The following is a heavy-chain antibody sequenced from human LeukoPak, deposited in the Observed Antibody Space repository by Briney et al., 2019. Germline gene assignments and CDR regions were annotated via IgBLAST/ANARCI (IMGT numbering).Heavy chain of an antibody. J-gene: IGHJ4*02. Sequence: GGSLRLSCAASGFTFSSYAMTWVRQAPGKGLEWVSAISGKIGPSTYYAGAVKGRFTISRDTSKNTLYLQISSLRADDTAVYYCAKHLGVTPNPFDYWGQGTLVTVSS. CDR3: AKHLGVTPNPFDY. CDR1: GFTFSSYA. CDR2: ISGKIGPST. V-gene: IGHV3-23*01. D-gene: IGHD2-21*02.